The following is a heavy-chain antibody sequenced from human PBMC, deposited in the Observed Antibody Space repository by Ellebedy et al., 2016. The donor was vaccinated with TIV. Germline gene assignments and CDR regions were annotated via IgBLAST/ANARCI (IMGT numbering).Heavy chain of an antibody. J-gene: IGHJ4*02. V-gene: IGHV1-18*04. CDR3: AREWLPSLYGDYVLPRPHFDY. CDR2: ISAYNGNT. Sequence: AASVKVSCKASGYTFTSYGISWVRQAPGQGREWMGWISAYNGNTNYAQKLQGRVTMNTDTSTSTAYMELRSLRSDDTAVYNCAREWLPSLYGDYVLPRPHFDYWGQGTLVTVSS. D-gene: IGHD4-17*01. CDR1: GYTFTSYG.